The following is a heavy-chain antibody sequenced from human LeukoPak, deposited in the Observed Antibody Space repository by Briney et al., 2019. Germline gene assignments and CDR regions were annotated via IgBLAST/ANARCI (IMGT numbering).Heavy chain of an antibody. J-gene: IGHJ4*02. CDR3: ARDEGSSGWRLDY. CDR2: INPSTGDT. CDR1: GFTFTGYY. D-gene: IGHD6-19*01. Sequence: GASVKVSCNTSGFTFTGYYMHWVRQAPGQGLEWMGWINPSTGDTYYAQNFQGRVTMTRDTSISTAYMELSRLTSDDTAIYFCARDEGSSGWRLDYWGQGTLVTVSS. V-gene: IGHV1-2*02.